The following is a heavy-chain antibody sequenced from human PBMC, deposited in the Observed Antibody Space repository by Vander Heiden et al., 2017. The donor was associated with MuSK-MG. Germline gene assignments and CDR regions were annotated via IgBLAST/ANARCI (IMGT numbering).Heavy chain of an antibody. D-gene: IGHD2-2*01. V-gene: IGHV1-2*02. CDR1: GYTFTGYY. CDR2: INPNSGGT. J-gene: IGHJ5*02. Sequence: QVQLVQSGAEVKKPGASVKVSCKASGYTFTGYYMHWVRQAPGQGLEWMGWINPNSGGTNYAQKFQGRVTMTRDTSISTAYMELSRLRSDDTAVYYCARAPIVVVPAAMIDWFDPWGQGTLVTVSS. CDR3: ARAPIVVVPAAMIDWFDP.